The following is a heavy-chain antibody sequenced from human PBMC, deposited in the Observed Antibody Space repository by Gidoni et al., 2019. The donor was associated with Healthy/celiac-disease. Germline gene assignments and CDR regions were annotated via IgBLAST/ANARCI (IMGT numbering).Heavy chain of an antibody. CDR2: ISYDGSNK. D-gene: IGHD3-10*01. V-gene: IGHV3-30*03. J-gene: IGHJ3*02. CDR3: AASYYIDAFDI. CDR1: GFTFSSYG. Sequence: QEQLVESGGGVVQPGRSLRLSCAASGFTFSSYGMHWVRQAPGKGLEWMAGISYDGSNKYNADSVKGRFTISRDNSKNTLYLQMNSLRAEDTAVYYCAASYYIDAFDIWGQGTMVTVSS.